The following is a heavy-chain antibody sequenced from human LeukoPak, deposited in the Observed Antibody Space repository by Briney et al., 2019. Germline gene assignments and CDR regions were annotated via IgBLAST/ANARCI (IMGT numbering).Heavy chain of an antibody. J-gene: IGHJ6*03. CDR3: AREGGSSGPHYYYMAV. CDR2: IYSSGNT. V-gene: IGHV4-4*07. Sequence: SETLSLTCTVSGGSVSGDYWNWIRQPAGKGLEWIGQIYSSGNTNYNPSLKSRVTMSVDTSKNQFSLKLTSVTDADTAVYYCAREGGSSGPHYYYMAVWGKGTTVTVSS. D-gene: IGHD6-19*01. CDR1: GGSVSGDY.